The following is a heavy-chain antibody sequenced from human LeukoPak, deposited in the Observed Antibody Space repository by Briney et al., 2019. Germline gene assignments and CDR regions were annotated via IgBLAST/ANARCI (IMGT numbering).Heavy chain of an antibody. J-gene: IGHJ4*02. V-gene: IGHV3-30*03. CDR2: ISYDGSNK. Sequence: GGSLRRSCAASGFTFSSYGMHWVRQAPGKGLEWVAVISYDGSNKYYVDSVKGRFTISRDNAKNSLYLQMNSLRAEDTAVYYCARDSGYSYGLSLDYWGQGTLVNVSS. CDR3: ARDSGYSYGLSLDY. D-gene: IGHD5-18*01. CDR1: GFTFSSYG.